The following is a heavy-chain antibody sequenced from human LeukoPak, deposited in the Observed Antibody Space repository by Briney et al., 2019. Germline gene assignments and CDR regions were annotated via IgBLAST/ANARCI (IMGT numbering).Heavy chain of an antibody. J-gene: IGHJ4*02. CDR3: ARDPVDRPPDYFDY. CDR2: ISRHEINR. D-gene: IGHD2-15*01. Sequence: GGSLRLSCAASGFTFSRYTMHWIRQSPDKGLEWVAVISRHEINRYYADSVRGRFTISRDNSQSILYLEMNSLTIEDTGVYYCARDPVDRPPDYFDYWGQGTLVTVSS. V-gene: IGHV3-30-3*01. CDR1: GFTFSRYT.